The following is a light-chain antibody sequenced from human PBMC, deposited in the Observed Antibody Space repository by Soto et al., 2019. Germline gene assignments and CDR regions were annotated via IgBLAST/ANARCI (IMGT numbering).Light chain of an antibody. CDR1: SSNIGAGYD. V-gene: IGLV1-40*01. Sequence: QSALTQPPSVSGAPGQRVTISCTGSSSNIGAGYDVHWYQQLPGTAPKLLIYETFNRPSGVPDRLSGSKSGTSASLAITGLQAEDEGDYYCQSYDTNLSGSYVFGTGTKVTVL. CDR2: ETF. CDR3: QSYDTNLSGSYV. J-gene: IGLJ1*01.